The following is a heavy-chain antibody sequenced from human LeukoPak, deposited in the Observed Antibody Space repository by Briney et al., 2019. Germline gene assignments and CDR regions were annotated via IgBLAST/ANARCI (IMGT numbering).Heavy chain of an antibody. CDR2: INEDSREK. Sequence: GGSLRLSCAASGFTVSSNYMSWVRQAPGKGREWVANINEDSREKNYVDSVKGRFTIFRDNTDNSLYLQMNSLRAEDTAVYYCARDTYGDGDYWGQGTLV. D-gene: IGHD2-8*01. J-gene: IGHJ4*02. CDR3: ARDTYGDGDY. CDR1: GFTVSSNY. V-gene: IGHV3-7*01.